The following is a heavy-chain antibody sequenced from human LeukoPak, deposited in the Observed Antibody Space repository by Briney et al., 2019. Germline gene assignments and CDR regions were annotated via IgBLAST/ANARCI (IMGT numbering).Heavy chain of an antibody. CDR1: GYTFTSYD. D-gene: IGHD6-6*01. CDR3: ARGALSIAARPPLPDY. J-gene: IGHJ4*02. CDR2: MNPNSGNT. Sequence: GASVKVSCKASGYTFTSYDINWVRQAPGQGLEWMGWMNPNSGNTGYAQKFQGRVTMTRNTSISTAYMELSSLRSEDTAVYYCARGALSIAARPPLPDYWGQGTLVTVSS. V-gene: IGHV1-8*01.